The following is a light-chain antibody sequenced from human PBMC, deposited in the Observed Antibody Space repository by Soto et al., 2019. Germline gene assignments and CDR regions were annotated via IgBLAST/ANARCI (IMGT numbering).Light chain of an antibody. CDR1: QDISNY. V-gene: IGKV1-33*01. Sequence: DIQMTQSPSSLSASVGDRVTITCQASQDISNYLNWYQQKPGKAPKLLIYDASNLETGVPSRFSGSGSGTDFTFTISSLQPEDIATYYCQKYNSAPLFGQGTKVDIK. CDR2: DAS. J-gene: IGKJ1*01. CDR3: QKYNSAPL.